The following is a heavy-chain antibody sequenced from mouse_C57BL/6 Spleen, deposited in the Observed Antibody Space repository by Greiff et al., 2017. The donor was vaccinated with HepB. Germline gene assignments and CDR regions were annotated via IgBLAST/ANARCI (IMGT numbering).Heavy chain of an antibody. V-gene: IGHV1-61*01. Sequence: VQLQQPGAELVRPGSSVKLSCKASGYTFTSYWMDWVKQRPGQGLEWIGNIYPSDSETHYNQKFKDKATLTVDKSSSTAYMQLSSLTSEDSAVYYCASAGSIYYAMDYWGQGTSVTVSS. D-gene: IGHD1-1*01. CDR3: ASAGSIYYAMDY. CDR1: GYTFTSYW. CDR2: IYPSDSET. J-gene: IGHJ4*01.